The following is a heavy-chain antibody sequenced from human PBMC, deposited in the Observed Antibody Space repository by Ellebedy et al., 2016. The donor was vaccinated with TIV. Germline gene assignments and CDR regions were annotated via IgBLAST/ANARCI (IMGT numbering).Heavy chain of an antibody. CDR1: GYSFTNYW. V-gene: IGHV5-10-1*01. D-gene: IGHD2-21*01. J-gene: IGHJ4*01. Sequence: GESLKISCTGSGYSFTNYWISWVRQIPGTGLEWLGRIDLSDSYTDYNPSFRGHVTVSLDRSITTAYLDWDSLKSSDTAIYYCARMVKSVTPFSFALWGQGTLVTVSS. CDR2: IDLSDSYT. CDR3: ARMVKSVTPFSFAL.